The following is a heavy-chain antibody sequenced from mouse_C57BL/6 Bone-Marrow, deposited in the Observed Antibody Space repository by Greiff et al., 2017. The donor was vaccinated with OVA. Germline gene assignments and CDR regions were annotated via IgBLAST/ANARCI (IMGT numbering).Heavy chain of an antibody. CDR2: ISPGSGGT. CDR3: ARRDLAGDWYCDV. Sequence: VQLQQSGAELVRPGTSVKVSCKASGYAFTNYLIEWVKQRPGQGLEWIGVISPGSGGTNYNEKVKGKARLTADKSASTAYMQLSSLTSEDSAVYFCARRDLAGDWYCDVWGTGTTVTVSS. J-gene: IGHJ1*03. D-gene: IGHD4-1*01. CDR1: GYAFTNYL. V-gene: IGHV1-54*01.